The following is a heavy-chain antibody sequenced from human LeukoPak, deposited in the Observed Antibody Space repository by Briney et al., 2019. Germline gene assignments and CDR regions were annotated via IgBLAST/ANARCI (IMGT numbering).Heavy chain of an antibody. Sequence: GESLKISCAASGLPVSRNYMRWVRQAPGKGLEWVSVIYSGGTTYYADSVKGRFTISRDNSKNTLYLQMNSLRAEDTAVYYCARGGDSSGLDYWGQGTLVTVSS. CDR3: ARGGDSSGLDY. CDR1: GLPVSRNY. V-gene: IGHV3-66*01. D-gene: IGHD3-22*01. CDR2: IYSGGTT. J-gene: IGHJ4*02.